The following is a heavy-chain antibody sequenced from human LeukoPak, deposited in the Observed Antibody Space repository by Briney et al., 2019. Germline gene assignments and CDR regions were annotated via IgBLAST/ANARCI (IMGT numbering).Heavy chain of an antibody. CDR1: GGSISSSSYY. Sequence: SETLSLTCTVSGGSISSSSYYWGWIRQPPGKGLEWIGSIYYSGSTYYNPSLKSRVTISVDTSKNQFSLKLSSVTAADTAVYYCAKSGVYCSSTSCVRDAFDIWGQGTMVTVSS. J-gene: IGHJ3*02. CDR3: AKSGVYCSSTSCVRDAFDI. V-gene: IGHV4-39*07. CDR2: IYYSGST. D-gene: IGHD2-2*01.